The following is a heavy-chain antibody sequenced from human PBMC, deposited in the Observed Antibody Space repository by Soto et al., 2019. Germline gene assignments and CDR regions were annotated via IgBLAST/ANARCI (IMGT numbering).Heavy chain of an antibody. CDR3: ARGGSGYVWFNEF. V-gene: IGHV1-69*01. Sequence: QEQLVQSGAEVKKSGSSVKVSCNDTGGLFSSYAVSWVRQAPGQGLEWMGGIIPVFDTVYYVQKFQGRVTITAEESTNTAYMELSSLLSEDTAMYYCARGGSGYVWFNEFWGQGTLVTDSS. J-gene: IGHJ1*01. CDR2: IIPVFDTV. CDR1: GGLFSSYA. D-gene: IGHD3-22*01.